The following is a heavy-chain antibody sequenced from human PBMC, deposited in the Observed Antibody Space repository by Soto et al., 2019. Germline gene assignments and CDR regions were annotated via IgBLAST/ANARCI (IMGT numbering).Heavy chain of an antibody. CDR1: GVSIRSYY. Sequence: SETLSLTCTVSGVSIRSYYWSWLRQPPGKGLEWIGYIYYSGSTNYNPSLKSRVTISVDTSKNQFSLKLSSVTAADTAVYYCASTPPAPQGYCISTSCYFDYWGQGTLVTVSS. J-gene: IGHJ4*02. V-gene: IGHV4-59*08. CDR3: ASTPPAPQGYCISTSCYFDY. D-gene: IGHD2-2*01. CDR2: IYYSGST.